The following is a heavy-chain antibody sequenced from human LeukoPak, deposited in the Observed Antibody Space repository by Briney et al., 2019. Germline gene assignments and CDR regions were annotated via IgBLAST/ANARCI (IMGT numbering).Heavy chain of an antibody. CDR2: VSAYNGNT. D-gene: IGHD6-13*01. J-gene: IGHJ6*02. V-gene: IGHV1-18*04. CDR3: ARDPLRSTWSTYNNAMDV. CDR1: GYSFTSYA. Sequence: GASVKVSCRASGYSFTSYAINWVRQAPGQGLEWVGWVSAYNGNTDYAQKVQGRVTMTTDASTSTAHMELVSLTSDDTAVYYCARDPLRSTWSTYNNAMDVWGQGTTVTVS.